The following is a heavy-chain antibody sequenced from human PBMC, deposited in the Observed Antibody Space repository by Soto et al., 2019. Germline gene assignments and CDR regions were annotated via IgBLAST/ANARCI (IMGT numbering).Heavy chain of an antibody. Sequence: GVSLRLSCAASGFTFSGSAMHWVRQASGKGLEWVGRIRSKANSYATAYAASVKGRFTISRDDSKNTAYLQMNSLKTEDTAVYYCTRRIVVVPAARVGFDPWGQGTLVTVSS. CDR1: GFTFSGSA. CDR2: IRSKANSYAT. J-gene: IGHJ5*02. D-gene: IGHD2-2*01. CDR3: TRRIVVVPAARVGFDP. V-gene: IGHV3-73*01.